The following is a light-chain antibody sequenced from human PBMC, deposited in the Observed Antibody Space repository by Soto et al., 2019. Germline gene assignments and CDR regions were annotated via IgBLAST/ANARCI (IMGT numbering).Light chain of an antibody. V-gene: IGKV1-5*01. J-gene: IGKJ1*01. CDR1: QSITTL. CDR3: QHYKMYSPWT. Sequence: DIQMTESPSTVSAYVGDSVTITCRASQSITTLLAWYQQRPVKAPKLLIYDVSSLQSGVPSRFSGSGSGTEFTLTISSLQPDDFATYYCQHYKMYSPWTFGQGTKVDI. CDR2: DVS.